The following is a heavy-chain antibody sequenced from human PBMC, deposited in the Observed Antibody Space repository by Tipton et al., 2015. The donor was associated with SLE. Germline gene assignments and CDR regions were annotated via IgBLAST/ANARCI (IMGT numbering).Heavy chain of an antibody. J-gene: IGHJ6*02. D-gene: IGHD3-10*01. CDR2: ISYTGNT. Sequence: TLSLTCEVNGGSLSHYFWSWIRQPPGKGLEWIGYISYTGNTNFNPSLKSRVTMSVATSKNQFSLTLTSLTATDTAVYFCAREPRNRAPYGMDVWGQGSTVTVSS. CDR3: AREPRNRAPYGMDV. CDR1: GGSLSHYF. V-gene: IGHV4-59*12.